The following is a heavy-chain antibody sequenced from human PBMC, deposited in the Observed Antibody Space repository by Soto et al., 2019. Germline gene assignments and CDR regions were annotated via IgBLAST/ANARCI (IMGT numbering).Heavy chain of an antibody. CDR3: ARMASSGTLNWFDP. CDR1: GYTFINYD. Sequence: ASVKVSCKASGYTFINYDISWLRQATGQGLEWMGWMNPGSGKTGYANKFQGRVTMTRDASTSTAHLELSSLTSEDTAVYYCARMASSGTLNWFDPWGQGTLVTSPQ. V-gene: IGHV1-8*02. CDR2: MNPGSGKT. J-gene: IGHJ5*02.